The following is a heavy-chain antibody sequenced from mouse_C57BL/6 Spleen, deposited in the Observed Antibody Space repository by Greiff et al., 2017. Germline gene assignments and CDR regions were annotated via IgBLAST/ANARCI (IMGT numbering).Heavy chain of an antibody. CDR2: IIPGSGST. J-gene: IGHJ2*01. V-gene: IGHV1-9*01. D-gene: IGHD2-10*01. CDR1: GYTFTGYW. CDR3: ARRGAYYESFFDY. Sequence: QVQLQQSGAELMKPGASVKLSCKATGYTFTGYWIAWVKQRPGHGLEWIGEIIPGSGSTDYNEKFKGKATFTGDTSSNTAYMQLSSLTTEDSAIYYCARRGAYYESFFDYWGQGTTLSVAS.